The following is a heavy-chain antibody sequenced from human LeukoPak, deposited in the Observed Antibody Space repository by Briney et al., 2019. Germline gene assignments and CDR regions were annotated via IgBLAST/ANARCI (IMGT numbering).Heavy chain of an antibody. J-gene: IGHJ4*02. CDR2: ISAYNGNT. CDR1: GYTFTSYG. V-gene: IGHV1-18*01. Sequence: ASVKVSCKASGYTFTSYGISWVRQAPGQGLEWMGWISAYNGNTNYAQKLQGRVTMTTDTSTSTACIELRSLRSDDTAVYYCARDLLWFGELSSSIDYWGQGTLVTVSS. D-gene: IGHD3-10*01. CDR3: ARDLLWFGELSSSIDY.